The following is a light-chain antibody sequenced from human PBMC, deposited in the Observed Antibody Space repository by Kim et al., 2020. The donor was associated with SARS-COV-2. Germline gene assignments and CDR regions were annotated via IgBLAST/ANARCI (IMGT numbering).Light chain of an antibody. Sequence: SASVGDRVTITCRTSQSISKSLNWYQQKPREAPKLLIFDMFTLQSGVPSRFSGSGSGAEFTLTISSLQPEDSATYYCQQSHGFPYTFGQGTKLEI. CDR2: DMF. J-gene: IGKJ2*01. V-gene: IGKV1-39*01. CDR3: QQSHGFPYT. CDR1: QSISKS.